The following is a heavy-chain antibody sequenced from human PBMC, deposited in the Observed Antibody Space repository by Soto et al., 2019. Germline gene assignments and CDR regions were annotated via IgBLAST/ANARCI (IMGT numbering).Heavy chain of an antibody. CDR2: IYYSGST. V-gene: IGHV4-30-4*01. J-gene: IGHJ6*02. Sequence: LSLTCTVSGGSISSGDYYWSWIRQPPGKGLEWIGYIYYSGSTYYNPSLKSRVTISVDTSKNQFSLKLSSVTAADTAVYYCAREPFSSGLLAWDGMDVWGQGTTVTVSS. CDR3: AREPFSSGLLAWDGMDV. CDR1: GGSISSGDYY. D-gene: IGHD3-22*01.